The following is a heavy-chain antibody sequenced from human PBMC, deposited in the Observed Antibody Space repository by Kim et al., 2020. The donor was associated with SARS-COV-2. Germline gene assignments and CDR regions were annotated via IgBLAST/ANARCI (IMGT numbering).Heavy chain of an antibody. Sequence: ASVKVSCKASGYTFTSYGISWVRQAPGQGLEWMGWISAYNGNTNYAQKLQGRVTMTTDTSTSTAYMELRSLRSDDTAVYYCARALGAYYYYYYYMDVWGKGTTVTVSS. CDR3: ARALGAYYYYYYYMDV. J-gene: IGHJ6*03. V-gene: IGHV1-18*01. CDR2: ISAYNGNT. CDR1: GYTFTSYG.